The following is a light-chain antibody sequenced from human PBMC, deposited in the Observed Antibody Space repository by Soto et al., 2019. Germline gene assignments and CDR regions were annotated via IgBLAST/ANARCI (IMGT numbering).Light chain of an antibody. CDR2: TTS. V-gene: IGKV1-12*01. CDR3: QQATIYPLT. Sequence: DIQLTQSPSSVSASVGDRVTITCRASQGASGYLDWYQQKPGTAPKLLIYTTSTLQSGVPSRFSGSRSGADFTLTINSLQPEDFATYYCQQATIYPLTFGQGTRLDIK. CDR1: QGASGY. J-gene: IGKJ5*01.